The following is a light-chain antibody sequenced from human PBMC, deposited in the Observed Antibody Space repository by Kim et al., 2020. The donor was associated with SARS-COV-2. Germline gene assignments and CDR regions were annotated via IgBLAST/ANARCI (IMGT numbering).Light chain of an antibody. CDR1: NIGGKS. Sequence: AQGGTARITWGGNNIGGKSVNWYQQKPGQAPVLVIYYDNARPSGIPERFSGSNSGNTATLTISGVEAGDEADYYCQVWDTSIYHVLFGGGTQLTVL. J-gene: IGLJ3*02. CDR3: QVWDTSIYHVL. V-gene: IGLV3-21*04. CDR2: YDN.